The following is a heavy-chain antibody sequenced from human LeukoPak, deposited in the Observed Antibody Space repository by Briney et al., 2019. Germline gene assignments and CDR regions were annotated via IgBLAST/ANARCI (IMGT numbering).Heavy chain of an antibody. J-gene: IGHJ3*02. Sequence: GAAVKVSCKASGYTFTTYYIQWVRQAPAQGLEWMGWINPNSGGTNNAHKLQGRVTLTIDTSISTPYMYLNRQRSDDTAVYDCARYRDLLRAFDIWGQGTMVTVSS. V-gene: IGHV1-2*02. CDR3: ARYRDLLRAFDI. CDR2: INPNSGGT. CDR1: GYTFTTYY. D-gene: IGHD4-17*01.